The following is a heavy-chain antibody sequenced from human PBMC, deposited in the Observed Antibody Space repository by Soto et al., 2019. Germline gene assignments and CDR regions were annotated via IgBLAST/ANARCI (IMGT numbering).Heavy chain of an antibody. CDR3: AKNIGRFPLVRGVTSPPATRNPFNI. CDR1: GYTFTNYG. D-gene: IGHD3-10*01. J-gene: IGHJ3*02. V-gene: IGHV1-18*01. Sequence: SVKVSCKASGYTFTNYGITWFRQAPAQGLEWMGWVSAYNTNTNYAQKFQGRVTMTTDTSTSTAYMELRSLRSDDTAVYYCAKNIGRFPLVRGVTSPPATRNPFNIGGQGKMVTVSS. CDR2: VSAYNTNT.